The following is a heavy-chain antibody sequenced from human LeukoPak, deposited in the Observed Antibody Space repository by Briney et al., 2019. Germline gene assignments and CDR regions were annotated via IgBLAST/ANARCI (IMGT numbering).Heavy chain of an antibody. D-gene: IGHD3-3*01. CDR3: ARDLGANLEWLPTIFDY. CDR1: GGTFSTFV. V-gene: IGHV1-69*13. Sequence: SVKVSCKTSGGTFSTFVLSWVRQAPGQGLEWMGVIIPMLGTPNYAQKFQDRVTITADESTSTAYMELSSLRSEDTAVYYCARDLGANLEWLPTIFDYWGQGTLVTVSS. CDR2: IIPMLGTP. J-gene: IGHJ4*02.